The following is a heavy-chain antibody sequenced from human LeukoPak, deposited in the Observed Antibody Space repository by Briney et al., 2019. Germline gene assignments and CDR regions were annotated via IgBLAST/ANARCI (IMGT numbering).Heavy chain of an antibody. CDR1: GFNFSNYA. CDR3: ARNYFHYYSLDY. CDR2: ISYEGNHK. D-gene: IGHD3-22*01. J-gene: IGHJ4*02. Sequence: GGSLRLSCASSGFNFSNYAMHWVRQAPGKGLECVAVISYEGNHKYYADSVKGRFTISRDNSKNTLYLQMNSLRAEDTAVYYCARNYFHYYSLDYWGPGTLVTVSS. V-gene: IGHV3-30*14.